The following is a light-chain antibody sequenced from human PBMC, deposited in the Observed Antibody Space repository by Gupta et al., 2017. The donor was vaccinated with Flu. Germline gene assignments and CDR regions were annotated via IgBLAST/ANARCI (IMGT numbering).Light chain of an antibody. V-gene: IGKV3-15*01. J-gene: IGKJ1*01. CDR2: GAS. CDR3: QHYNHWPT. CDR1: QCVSSN. Sequence: ELVMTQSPVTLSVSPGERATLACRASQCVSSNLAWYQQKLGQAPRLLISGASTRATGIPARFSGSGSGTEFTLTISILQAEDLAVYYCQHYNHWPTFGQGTKVEIK.